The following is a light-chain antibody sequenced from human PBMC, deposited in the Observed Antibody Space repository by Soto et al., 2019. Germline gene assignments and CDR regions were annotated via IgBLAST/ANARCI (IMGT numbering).Light chain of an antibody. J-gene: IGKJ4*01. V-gene: IGKV3-11*01. CDR1: QNINSF. CDR3: QHCNNWPLT. Sequence: DIVFTQSPVNLSLSPGERATLSCRASQNINSFLAWYQQRPGQAPRLLIYDASTRATGIPARFNGRGSVTDFSLTISDLAPEDSAVYYCQHCNNWPLTFGGGTKVEIK. CDR2: DAS.